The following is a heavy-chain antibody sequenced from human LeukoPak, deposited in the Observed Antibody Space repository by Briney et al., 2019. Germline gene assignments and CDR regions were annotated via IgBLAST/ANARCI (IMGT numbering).Heavy chain of an antibody. Sequence: GESLKISCNGSGYSFTSYWIGWVRQMPGKGLEWMGIIYPVDSDTRYSPSFQGQVTISADKSISTAYLQWSSLKASDTAMYYCARRAIIQGTSALDFWGQGTVVIVSS. V-gene: IGHV5-51*01. D-gene: IGHD3-3*01. CDR3: ARRAIIQGTSALDF. J-gene: IGHJ4*02. CDR1: GYSFTSYW. CDR2: IYPVDSDT.